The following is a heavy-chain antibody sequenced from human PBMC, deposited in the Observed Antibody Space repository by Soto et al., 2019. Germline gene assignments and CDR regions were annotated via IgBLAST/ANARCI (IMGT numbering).Heavy chain of an antibody. Sequence: GESLKISCKGSRYTFTSYWIGWVRQMPGKGLEWMGIIYPGDSDTRYSPSFQGQVTISADKSIGTAYLQWSSLKASDTAMYYCARHGIVTGINDYGMDVWGQGTTVTVAS. D-gene: IGHD3-9*01. CDR2: IYPGDSDT. V-gene: IGHV5-51*01. CDR3: ARHGIVTGINDYGMDV. J-gene: IGHJ6*02. CDR1: RYTFTSYW.